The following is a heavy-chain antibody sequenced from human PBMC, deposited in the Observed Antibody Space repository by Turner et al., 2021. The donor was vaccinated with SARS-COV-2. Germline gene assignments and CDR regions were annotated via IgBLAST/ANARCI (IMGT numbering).Heavy chain of an antibody. Sequence: EVQVLESGGGLVQPGGSLRPSCAASGFTFSSYAMNWVRQAPGKGLEWVSTSSNGAGYTYYADSVKGRFTISRDNSKNTLYLQMNSLRAEDTAIYYCANEQGYGFQYWGQGTLVTVSS. D-gene: IGHD5-18*01. J-gene: IGHJ4*02. V-gene: IGHV3-23*01. CDR1: GFTFSSYA. CDR3: ANEQGYGFQY. CDR2: SSNGAGYT.